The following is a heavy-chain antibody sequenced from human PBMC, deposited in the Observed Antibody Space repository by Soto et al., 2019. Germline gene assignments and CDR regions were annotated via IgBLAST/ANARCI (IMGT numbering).Heavy chain of an antibody. CDR2: INHSGST. J-gene: IGHJ6*02. CDR3: ARVAALRITMVRGVNATYYYYGMDV. D-gene: IGHD3-10*01. CDR1: GGSFSGYY. V-gene: IGHV4-34*01. Sequence: SETLSLTCAVYGGSFSGYYWSWIRQPPGKGLEWIGEINHSGSTNYNPSLKSRVTISVDTSKNQFSLKLSSVTAADTAVYYCARVAALRITMVRGVNATYYYYGMDVWGQGTTVTVSS.